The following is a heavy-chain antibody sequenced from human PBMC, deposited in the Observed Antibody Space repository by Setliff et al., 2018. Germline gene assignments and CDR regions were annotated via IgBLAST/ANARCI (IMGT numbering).Heavy chain of an antibody. CDR3: ARSVDPDV. Sequence: PSETLSLTCTVSDVSISGYYWSWIRQPPGKGLEWIGYIYSSGSTNYNPSLKSRVAISVDTSQNQFFLRLNSLTAADTGVYFCARSVDPDVWGKGTTVTVSS. CDR1: DVSISGYY. CDR2: IYSSGST. J-gene: IGHJ6*04. V-gene: IGHV4-4*08.